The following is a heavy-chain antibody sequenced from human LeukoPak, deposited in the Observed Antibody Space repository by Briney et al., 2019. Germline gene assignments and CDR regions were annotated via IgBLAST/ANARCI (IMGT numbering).Heavy chain of an antibody. V-gene: IGHV3-49*04. CDR3: TRVDDSSGYSPAHFDY. J-gene: IGHJ4*02. CDR1: GSTFGDYA. D-gene: IGHD3-22*01. CDR2: IRSKAYGGTT. Sequence: GRSLRLSCTASGSTFGDYAMSWVRQAPGKGLEWVGFIRSKAYGGTTEYAASVKGRFTISRDDSKSIAYLQMNSLKTEDTAVYYCTRVDDSSGYSPAHFDYWGQGTLVTVSS.